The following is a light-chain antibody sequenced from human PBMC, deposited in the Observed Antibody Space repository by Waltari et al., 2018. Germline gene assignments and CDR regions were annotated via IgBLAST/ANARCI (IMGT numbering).Light chain of an antibody. CDR3: QQYYSTPLT. CDR1: QSVLYSSNNKNY. CDR2: WAS. Sequence: DIVMTQSPDSLAVSLGERATINCKSSQSVLYSSNNKNYLAWYQQKQVHPPKLLIYWASTRESGVPDRFSGSGSGTDFTLTISRLQAEDVAVYYCQQYYSTPLTFGGGTKVEIK. V-gene: IGKV4-1*01. J-gene: IGKJ4*01.